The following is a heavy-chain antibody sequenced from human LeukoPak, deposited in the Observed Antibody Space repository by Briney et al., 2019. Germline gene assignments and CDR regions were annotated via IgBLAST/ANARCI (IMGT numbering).Heavy chain of an antibody. Sequence: GGSLRLSCAASGFTFSRYWMHWVRQVPGKGLVWVSRIDGDGSSTSYADLVKGRFTISRDNAQNTLYLQMNSLRVEDTAVYYCIRDYGAVGATNAFDIWGQGTMVTVSS. D-gene: IGHD1-26*01. CDR2: IDGDGSST. CDR3: IRDYGAVGATNAFDI. V-gene: IGHV3-74*01. J-gene: IGHJ3*02. CDR1: GFTFSRYW.